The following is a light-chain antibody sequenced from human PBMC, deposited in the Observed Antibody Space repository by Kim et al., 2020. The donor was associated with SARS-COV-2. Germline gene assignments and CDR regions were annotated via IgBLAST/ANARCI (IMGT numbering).Light chain of an antibody. Sequence: GQRVTVTGSGSSSNVGSNTVSWYQQLQGTAPKLLVYSNNQRPSGVPDRFSGSRAGTSAALAISGLQSEDEADDYCAAWDDSLNGVVFGGGTQLTVL. V-gene: IGLV1-44*01. J-gene: IGLJ2*01. CDR1: SSNVGSNT. CDR3: AAWDDSLNGVV. CDR2: SNN.